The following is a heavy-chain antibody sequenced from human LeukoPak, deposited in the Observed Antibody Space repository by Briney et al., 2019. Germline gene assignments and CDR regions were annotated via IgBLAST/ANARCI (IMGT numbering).Heavy chain of an antibody. CDR1: GGSISSYY. J-gene: IGHJ4*02. CDR3: RRYFDY. V-gene: IGHV3-11*01. Sequence: LSLTCTVSGGSISSYYWSWIRQPPGKGLEWVSYISSSGSTIYYADSVKGRFTISRDNAKNSLYLQMNSLRAEDTAVYYCRRYFDYWGQGTLVTVSS. CDR2: ISSSGSTI.